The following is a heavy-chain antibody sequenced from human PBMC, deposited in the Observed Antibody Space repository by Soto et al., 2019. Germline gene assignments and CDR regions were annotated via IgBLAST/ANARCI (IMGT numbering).Heavy chain of an antibody. CDR2: FDSDCGT. CDR1: GFTVSNPD. CDR3: ARKPPAATQGWAYGMDV. Sequence: GSRRLSCASSGFTVSNPDVNWVRESPGKGLEWVSSFDSDCGTKYADSVKGRCTISRDTSKNTVYLQMNRLRVEDTAVYYCARKPPAATQGWAYGMDVWGQGTTVTVSS. V-gene: IGHV3-53*01. D-gene: IGHD2-2*01. J-gene: IGHJ6*02.